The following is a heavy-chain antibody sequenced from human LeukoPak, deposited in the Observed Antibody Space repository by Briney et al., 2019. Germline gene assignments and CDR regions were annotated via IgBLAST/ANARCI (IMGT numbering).Heavy chain of an antibody. Sequence: GGSLRLSCVASGFTFNSYGIHWVRQAPGKGLEWVAFIGYDSIKKYYADSVKGRFTISRDNSMNTLYLQMNSLRAEDTAVYYCAKDHKRDGNSYFDFWGQGTLVTVSS. CDR2: IGYDSIKK. J-gene: IGHJ4*02. V-gene: IGHV3-30*02. D-gene: IGHD1-14*01. CDR3: AKDHKRDGNSYFDF. CDR1: GFTFNSYG.